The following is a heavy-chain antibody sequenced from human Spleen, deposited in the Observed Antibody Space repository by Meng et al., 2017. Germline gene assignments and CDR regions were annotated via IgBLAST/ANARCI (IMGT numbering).Heavy chain of an antibody. D-gene: IGHD3-16*01. V-gene: IGHV3-74*02. Sequence: VQLVESGGGAVQPGRSLRLSCAASGFTFTRYWMHWVRQAPGKGLVWISHINTDGSSTTYADSVKGRFTISRDNSRNTLFLQMNSLRAEDTAVYYCAISFGGRVGGQGTLVTVSS. CDR2: INTDGSST. CDR3: AISFGGRV. J-gene: IGHJ4*02. CDR1: GFTFTRYW.